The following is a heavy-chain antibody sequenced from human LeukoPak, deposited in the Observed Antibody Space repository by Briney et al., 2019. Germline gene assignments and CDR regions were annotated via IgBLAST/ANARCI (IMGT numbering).Heavy chain of an antibody. J-gene: IGHJ6*02. Sequence: PGGSLRLSCAASGFTFDDYAMHWVRQAPGKGLEWVSGISWNSGSIGYADSVKGRFTISRDNAKNSLYLQMNSPRAEDTALYYCAKAMYGDNYYYYGMDVWGQGTTVTVSS. CDR1: GFTFDDYA. D-gene: IGHD4-17*01. V-gene: IGHV3-9*01. CDR2: ISWNSGSI. CDR3: AKAMYGDNYYYYGMDV.